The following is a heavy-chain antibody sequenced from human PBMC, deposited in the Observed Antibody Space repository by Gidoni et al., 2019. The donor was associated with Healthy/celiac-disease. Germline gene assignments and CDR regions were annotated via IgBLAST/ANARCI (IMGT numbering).Heavy chain of an antibody. CDR3: ARAEGYCTGGVCTTNFDY. CDR2: IYYSGST. CDR1: GGSISSYY. J-gene: IGHJ4*02. Sequence: QVQLQESGPGLVKPSETLSLTCTVSGGSISSYYWSWIRQPPGKGLEWIGYIYYSGSTNYNPSLKSRVTISVDTSKNQFSLKLSSVTAADTAVYYCARAEGYCTGGVCTTNFDYWGQGTLVTVSS. V-gene: IGHV4-59*01. D-gene: IGHD2-8*02.